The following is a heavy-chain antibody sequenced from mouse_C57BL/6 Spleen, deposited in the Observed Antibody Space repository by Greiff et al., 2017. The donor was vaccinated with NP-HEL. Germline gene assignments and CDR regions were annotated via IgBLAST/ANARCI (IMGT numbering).Heavy chain of an antibody. V-gene: IGHV1-50*01. CDR3: ERSAITAVIVSLDY. CDR1: GYTFTSYW. Sequence: QVQLQQPGAELVKPGASVKLSCKASGYTFTSYWMQWVKQRPGQGLEWIGEIDPSDGDTNYNQKFKGKATLTVDTSSSTAYMQLSSLTSEDSAVSYFERSAITAVIVSLDYWGQGTTLTVSS. CDR2: IDPSDGDT. D-gene: IGHD1-1*01. J-gene: IGHJ2*01.